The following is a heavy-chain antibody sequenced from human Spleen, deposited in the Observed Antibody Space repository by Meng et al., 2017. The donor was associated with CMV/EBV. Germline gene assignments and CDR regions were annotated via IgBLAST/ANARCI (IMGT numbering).Heavy chain of an antibody. CDR2: IKEDGSEK. J-gene: IGHJ6*02. Sequence: GESLKISCAASGFTFSNYWMSWVRQAPGKGLEWVANIKEDGSEKYYVDSVKGRFTISRDNAKNSLSLQMNSLRAEDTAVYYCAKDHSSTTPVRYGMDVWGQGTTVTVSS. V-gene: IGHV3-7*01. D-gene: IGHD2-2*01. CDR1: GFTFSNYW. CDR3: AKDHSSTTPVRYGMDV.